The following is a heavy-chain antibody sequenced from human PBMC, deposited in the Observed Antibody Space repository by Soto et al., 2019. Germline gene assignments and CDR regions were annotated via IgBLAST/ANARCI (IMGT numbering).Heavy chain of an antibody. D-gene: IGHD3-10*01. V-gene: IGHV3-15*01. CDR3: AGSFYYYGMDA. CDR2: IKSKTDGGTT. CDR1: GFTFSNAW. J-gene: IGHJ6*02. Sequence: GGSLRLSCAASGFTFSNAWMSWVRQAPGKGLEWVGRIKSKTDGGTTDYAAPVKGRFTISRDDSNNTLYLQMNSLKTEDTAVYYCAGSFYYYGMDAWGQGTTVTVSS.